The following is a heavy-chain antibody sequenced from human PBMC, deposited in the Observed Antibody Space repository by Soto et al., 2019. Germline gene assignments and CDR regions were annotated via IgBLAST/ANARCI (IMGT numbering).Heavy chain of an antibody. J-gene: IGHJ6*02. V-gene: IGHV4-4*07. Sequence: KPSETLSLTCTVSGGSISSYYWSWIRQPAGKGLEWIGRIYTSGSTNYNPSLKSRVTMSVDTSKNQFSLKLSSVTAADTAVYYCARSPGIAVAGTKNYYYYYGMDVWGQGTTVTVSS. D-gene: IGHD6-19*01. CDR1: GGSISSYY. CDR3: ARSPGIAVAGTKNYYYYYGMDV. CDR2: IYTSGST.